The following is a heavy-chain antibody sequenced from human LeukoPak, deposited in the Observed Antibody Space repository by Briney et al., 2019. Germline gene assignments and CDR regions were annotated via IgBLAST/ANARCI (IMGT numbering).Heavy chain of an antibody. V-gene: IGHV1-69*05. CDR2: IIHIFDSP. J-gene: IGHJ4*02. Sequence: ASVKVSCKTSGGTFTSDAISWVRQAPGQGLEWMGVIIHIFDSPNYAQKFQDRLTITTDESTTTAYMELSSLTSDDTAIYYCAVGIVPAAHLDHWGQGTLVTVSS. CDR3: AVGIVPAAHLDH. D-gene: IGHD2-2*01. CDR1: GGTFTSDA.